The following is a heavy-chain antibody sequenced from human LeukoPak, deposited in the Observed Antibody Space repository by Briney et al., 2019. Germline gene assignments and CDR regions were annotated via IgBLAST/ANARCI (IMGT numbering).Heavy chain of an antibody. CDR3: ARNGIAAAGGL. J-gene: IGHJ4*02. CDR2: IHYSGTS. Sequence: SETLSLTCTVSGGSISINSYYWGWIRQPPGKGLEWIGTIHYSGTSYYNPPLRSRVTISIDTSKSQFSLKVRSVSAADTAVYYCARNGIAAAGGLWGQGTLVTVSS. CDR1: GGSISINSYY. V-gene: IGHV4-39*01. D-gene: IGHD6-25*01.